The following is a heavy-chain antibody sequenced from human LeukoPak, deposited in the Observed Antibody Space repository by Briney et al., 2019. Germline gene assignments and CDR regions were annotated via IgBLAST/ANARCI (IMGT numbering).Heavy chain of an antibody. CDR1: GYTFTSYG. Sequence: ASVKVSCRASGYTFTSYGISWVRQAPGQGLEWMGWISAYNGNTNYAQTLQGRVTMTTDTSTSTAYMELRSLRSDDTAVYYCAREEVSTYYYDSSGYSPPSYWGQGTLVTVSS. D-gene: IGHD3-22*01. CDR2: ISAYNGNT. CDR3: AREEVSTYYYDSSGYSPPSY. J-gene: IGHJ4*02. V-gene: IGHV1-18*01.